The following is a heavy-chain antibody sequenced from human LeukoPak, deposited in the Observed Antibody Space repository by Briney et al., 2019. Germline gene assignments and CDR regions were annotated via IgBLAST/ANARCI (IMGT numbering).Heavy chain of an antibody. CDR2: IYYSGST. J-gene: IGHJ5*02. V-gene: IGHV4-59*01. CDR1: GGSISSYY. Sequence: NTSETPSLTCTVSGGSISSYYWSWIRQPPGKGLEWIGYIYYSGSTNYNPSLKSRVTISVDTSKNQFSLKLSSVTAADTAVYYCARAHYDFWSGYYQGSWFDPWGQGTLVTVSS. D-gene: IGHD3-3*01. CDR3: ARAHYDFWSGYYQGSWFDP.